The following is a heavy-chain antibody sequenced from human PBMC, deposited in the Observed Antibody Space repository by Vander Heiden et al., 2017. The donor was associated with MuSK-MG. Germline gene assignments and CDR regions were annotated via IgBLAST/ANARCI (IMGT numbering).Heavy chain of an antibody. CDR1: GFIFSNAW. V-gene: IGHV3-15*02. CDR3: STGGYFLDY. J-gene: IGHJ4*02. CDR2: IKSKYDGGTT. Sequence: EEQLVESGGALVKPGGSLRLSCAASGFIFSNAWMNWVRQAPGKGLEWVGRIKSKYDGGTTDYAAPVKGRFTISRDDSKTTLFLQMNSLKTEDTAVYFCSTGGYFLDYWGQGTMVTVSS.